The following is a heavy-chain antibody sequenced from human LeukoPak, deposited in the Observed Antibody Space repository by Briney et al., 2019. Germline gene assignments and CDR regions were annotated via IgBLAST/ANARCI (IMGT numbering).Heavy chain of an antibody. CDR1: GGSISSTRYY. J-gene: IGHJ4*02. CDR3: ARQQWLIRPFDS. Sequence: PSETVSLTCIVCGGSISSTRYYWRWIRQPPEKALECNGSVYYSGSTYYKPCLKSRVTVSVDTSKNQFSLKLSSVTAAETAVYHCARQQWLIRPFDSWGQGTLVTVSS. CDR2: VYYSGST. V-gene: IGHV4-39*01. D-gene: IGHD6-19*01.